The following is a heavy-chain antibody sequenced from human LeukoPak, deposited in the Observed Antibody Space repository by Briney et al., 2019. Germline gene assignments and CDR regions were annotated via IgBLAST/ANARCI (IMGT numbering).Heavy chain of an antibody. D-gene: IGHD2-15*01. V-gene: IGHV4-4*07. CDR2: IYTSGST. Sequence: PSETLSLTCAVSGYSISTLANWGWIRQPAGKGLEWIGRIYTSGSTNYNPSLKSRVTISVDTSKNQFSLKLSSVTAADTAVYYCARSDTYCSGGSCPPNTFDALDIWGQGTMVTVSS. CDR3: ARSDTYCSGGSCPPNTFDALDI. J-gene: IGHJ3*02. CDR1: GYSISTLAN.